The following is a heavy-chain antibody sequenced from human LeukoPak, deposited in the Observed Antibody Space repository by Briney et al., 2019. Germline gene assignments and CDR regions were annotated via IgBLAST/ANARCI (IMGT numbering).Heavy chain of an antibody. Sequence: ASVKVSCKASGYTFTSYDINWVRQATGQGLEWMGWMNPNSGNTGYAQKFQGRVTMTEDTSTDTAYMELSSLRSEDTAVYYCATFTRYYYDSSGYKEYYFDYWGQGTLVTVSS. CDR2: MNPNSGNT. V-gene: IGHV1-8*01. CDR3: ATFTRYYYDSSGYKEYYFDY. J-gene: IGHJ4*02. D-gene: IGHD3-22*01. CDR1: GYTFTSYD.